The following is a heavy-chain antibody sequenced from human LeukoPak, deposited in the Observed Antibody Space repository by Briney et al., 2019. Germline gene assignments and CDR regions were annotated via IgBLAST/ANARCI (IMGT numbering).Heavy chain of an antibody. Sequence: SETLSLTCTVSGDSISSSDRYWAWIRQPPGKELEWIGSLYYGGNTYYNPSLNGRLTIYVDTSKNQLSLTLRSVTAADAALYFCARRAKSRAFDIWGQGTMVTVSS. CDR2: LYYGGNT. CDR3: ARRAKSRAFDI. D-gene: IGHD3-10*01. J-gene: IGHJ3*02. V-gene: IGHV4-39*01. CDR1: GDSISSSDRY.